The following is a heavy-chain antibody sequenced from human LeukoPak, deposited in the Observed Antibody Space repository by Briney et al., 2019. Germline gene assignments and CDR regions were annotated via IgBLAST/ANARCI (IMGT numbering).Heavy chain of an antibody. CDR1: GFTFSSHS. CDR2: ISSSSGTI. V-gene: IGHV3-48*01. D-gene: IGHD2-2*01. J-gene: IGHJ3*02. CDR3: AREGHCSTTSCALDAIEI. Sequence: GGSLRLSCATSGFTFSSHSMNWVRQAPGKGLEWVSYISSSSGTIYYADSVKGRFTISRDNAKNSLSLQMKSLRAEDTAVYYCAREGHCSTTSCALDAIEIWGQGTLVAVSS.